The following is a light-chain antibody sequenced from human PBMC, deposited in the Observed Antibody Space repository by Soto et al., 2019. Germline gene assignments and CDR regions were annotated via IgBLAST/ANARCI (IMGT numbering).Light chain of an antibody. CDR1: QDINNY. Sequence: DIQMTQSPSSLSASVGDSVTITCQASQDINNYLNWYQQKPGNAPKLLIYDASNLETGVPSRFSGSGSGTDFTFTIGSLQPEDIATYYCQQYEDIPWKFGHGTKVQIK. J-gene: IGKJ1*01. CDR3: QQYEDIPWK. V-gene: IGKV1-33*01. CDR2: DAS.